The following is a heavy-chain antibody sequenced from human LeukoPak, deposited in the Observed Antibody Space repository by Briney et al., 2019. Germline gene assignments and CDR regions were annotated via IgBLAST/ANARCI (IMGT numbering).Heavy chain of an antibody. CDR3: SKDLPHTRAWALKY. J-gene: IGHJ4*02. CDR2: IKSKVNGGTT. D-gene: IGHD2-2*01. CDR1: GFIFSDAW. Sequence: GGSLRLPCTASGFIFSDAWMTWVRQAPGQGPEWVGRIKSKVNGGTTDYASSVKGRFTISRDDSENTLYLQMNSLRTDDTAVYYCSKDLPHTRAWALKYWGQGALVTVSS. V-gene: IGHV3-15*03.